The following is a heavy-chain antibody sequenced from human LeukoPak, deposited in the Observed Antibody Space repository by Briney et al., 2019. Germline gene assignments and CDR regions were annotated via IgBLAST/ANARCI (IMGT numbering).Heavy chain of an antibody. V-gene: IGHV3-30*04. CDR3: AREYYDSGGYSDEVFYFDF. Sequence: PGGSLRLSCAASGFTFSSYAMHWVRQAPGKGLEWVAVISYDGSNKYYADSVKGRFTIPRDNSKNTLYLQMNSLRAEDTAVYYCAREYYDSGGYSDEVFYFDFWGQGTLVTVSS. CDR1: GFTFSSYA. D-gene: IGHD3-22*01. J-gene: IGHJ4*02. CDR2: ISYDGSNK.